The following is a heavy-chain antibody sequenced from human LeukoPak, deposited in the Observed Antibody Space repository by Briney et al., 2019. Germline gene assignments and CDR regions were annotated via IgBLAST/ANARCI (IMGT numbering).Heavy chain of an antibody. CDR3: ARSDDYGDYLLPYFDY. CDR2: INPSGGST. D-gene: IGHD4-17*01. CDR1: GYTFTSYY. V-gene: IGHV1-46*01. Sequence: GASVKVSCKASGYTFTSYYTHWVRQAPGQGLEWMGIINPSGGSTSYAQKFQGRVTMTRDTSTSTVYMELSSLRSEDTAVYYCARSDDYGDYLLPYFDYWGQGTLVTVSS. J-gene: IGHJ4*02.